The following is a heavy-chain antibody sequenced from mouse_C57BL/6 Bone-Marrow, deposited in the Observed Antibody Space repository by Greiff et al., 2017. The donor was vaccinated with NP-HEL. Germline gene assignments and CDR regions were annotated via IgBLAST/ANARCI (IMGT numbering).Heavy chain of an antibody. CDR3: VRPHSSGYAMDY. J-gene: IGHJ4*01. CDR2: IRSKSNNYAT. CDR1: GFSFNTYA. D-gene: IGHD3-2*02. Sequence: EVQGVESGGGLVQPKGSLKLSCAASGFSFNTYAMNWVRQAPGKGLEWVARIRSKSNNYATYYADSVKDRFTISRDDSESMLYLQMNNLKTEDTAMYYCVRPHSSGYAMDYWGQGTSVTVSS. V-gene: IGHV10-1*01.